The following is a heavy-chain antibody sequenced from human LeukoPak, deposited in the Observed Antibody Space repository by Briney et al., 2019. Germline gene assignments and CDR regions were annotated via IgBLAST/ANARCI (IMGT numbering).Heavy chain of an antibody. V-gene: IGHV3-33*08. CDR3: ARYGSGKNFDY. CDR1: GFTFSSYG. CDR2: IWYDGSQK. D-gene: IGHD3-10*01. Sequence: PGGSLRLSCAASGFTFSSYGMHWVRQAPGKGLEWVAVIWYDGSQKYYADSVKGRFTISRDNSKNTVFLQMNSLRAEDTAAYYCARYGSGKNFDYWGQGTPVTVSS. J-gene: IGHJ4*02.